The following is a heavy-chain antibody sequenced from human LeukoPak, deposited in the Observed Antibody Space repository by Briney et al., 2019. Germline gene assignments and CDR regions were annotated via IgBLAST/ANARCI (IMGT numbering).Heavy chain of an antibody. D-gene: IGHD4-23*01. CDR2: IYYSGST. CDR1: GGSISSYY. J-gene: IGHJ3*02. V-gene: IGHV4-59*01. Sequence: SETLSLTCTVSGGSISSYYWSWIRQPPGKGLEWIGYIYYSGSTNYNPSLKSRVTISVDTSKNQFSLKLSSVTAADTAVYYCARVDGTTVVTGAFDIWGQGTMVTVSS. CDR3: ARVDGTTVVTGAFDI.